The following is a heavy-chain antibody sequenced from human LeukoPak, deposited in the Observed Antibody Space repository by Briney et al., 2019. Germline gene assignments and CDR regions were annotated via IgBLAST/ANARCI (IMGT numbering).Heavy chain of an antibody. D-gene: IGHD2-2*01. CDR3: ARSKAHLSTSWYGTWFDP. Sequence: SETLSLTCTVSGYSVSSGYYWGWIRQPPGKGLEWIGSMYHSGDTYYNPSLKSRVTISVDTSKNQLSLKLSSVSAADTAVYYCARSKAHLSTSWYGTWFDPWGQGTLVTVSS. CDR2: MYHSGDT. J-gene: IGHJ5*02. CDR1: GYSVSSGYY. V-gene: IGHV4-38-2*02.